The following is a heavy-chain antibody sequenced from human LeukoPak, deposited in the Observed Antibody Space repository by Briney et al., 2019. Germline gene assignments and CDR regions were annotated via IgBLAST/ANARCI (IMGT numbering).Heavy chain of an antibody. CDR1: RFSFSNYW. V-gene: IGHV3-7*01. J-gene: IGHJ4*02. Sequence: PRGSLRLSCAASRFSFSNYWMGWVRQAPGKGLACVANIKTDGSETYYVDSVKGRFTISRDNAKNSLFLQMNSLRAEDTAIYYCVSAIRGSPIDYWGQGTLVSVPS. CDR2: IKTDGSET. D-gene: IGHD3-10*01. CDR3: VSAIRGSPIDY.